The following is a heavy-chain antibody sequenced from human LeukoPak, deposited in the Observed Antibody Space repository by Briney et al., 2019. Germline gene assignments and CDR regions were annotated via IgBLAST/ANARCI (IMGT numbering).Heavy chain of an antibody. CDR3: ARAIGYYDSSGNPWGYYFDY. J-gene: IGHJ4*02. V-gene: IGHV4-59*01. D-gene: IGHD3-22*01. Sequence: SETLSLTCTVSGGSISSYYWSWIRQPPGKGLEWIGYIFYSGNTNYNPSLKSRVTISLDTSKNQFSLKLSSVTAADTAVYYCARAIGYYDSSGNPWGYYFDYWGQGTLVTVSS. CDR1: GGSISSYY. CDR2: IFYSGNT.